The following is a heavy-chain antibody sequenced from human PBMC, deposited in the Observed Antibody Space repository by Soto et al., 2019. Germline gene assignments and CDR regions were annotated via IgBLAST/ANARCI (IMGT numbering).Heavy chain of an antibody. CDR3: ARVPYGYGLFFYLDD. CDR1: GYTFTYYH. J-gene: IGHJ4*02. D-gene: IGHD5-18*01. CDR2: INPNGGDT. Sequence: ASVKVSCKASGYTFTYYHVHWVRQAPGQGLEWMGIINPNGGDTTYAQKFQGRVTMTRDTSTSTVYMEVSDLRSQHTALYYCARVPYGYGLFFYLDDWGQGTTVTVSS. V-gene: IGHV1-46*01.